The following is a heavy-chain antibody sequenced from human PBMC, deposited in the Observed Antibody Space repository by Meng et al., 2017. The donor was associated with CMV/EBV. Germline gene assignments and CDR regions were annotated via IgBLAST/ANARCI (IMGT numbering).Heavy chain of an antibody. CDR2: IFSNDEK. D-gene: IGHD3-3*01. V-gene: IGHV2-26*01. CDR1: GFSLSNARMG. CDR3: ARIGRYYDFWSGYQNWFDP. Sequence: SGSTLVKPTETLTLTCTVSGFSLSNARMGVSWIRQPPGKALEWLAHIFSNDEKSYSTSLKSRLTISKDTSKSQVVLTMTNMDPVDTATYYCARIGRYYDFWSGYQNWFDPWGQGTLVTVSS. J-gene: IGHJ5*02.